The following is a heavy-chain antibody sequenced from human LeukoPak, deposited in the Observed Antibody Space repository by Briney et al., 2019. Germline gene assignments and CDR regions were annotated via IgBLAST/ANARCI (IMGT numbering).Heavy chain of an antibody. D-gene: IGHD3-10*01. CDR1: GGSISSGGYY. CDR3: ARGGSGSYLYYFDC. J-gene: IGHJ4*02. CDR2: IYYSGST. V-gene: IGHV4-31*03. Sequence: PSETLSLTCTVSGGSISSGGYYWNWIRQRPGKGLEWIGYIYYSGSTYYNPSLKSRVTISVDTSKNQFSLKLSSVTAADTALYYYARGGSGSYLYYFDCWGQGTLVTVSS.